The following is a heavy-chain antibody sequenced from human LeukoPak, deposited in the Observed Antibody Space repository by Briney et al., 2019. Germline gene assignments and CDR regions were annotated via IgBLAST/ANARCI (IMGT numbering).Heavy chain of an antibody. CDR3: ARAGWSDY. V-gene: IGHV3-48*02. Sequence: GGSLRLSCAVSGFTFRSYDMNWVRQAPGKGLEWVSVIRASSSTINYADSVMGRFTLSRDNAKNSLYLQMNSLRDEDTAVYYCARAGWSDYWGQGTLVTVSS. CDR1: GFTFRSYD. D-gene: IGHD2-8*01. CDR2: IRASSSTI. J-gene: IGHJ4*02.